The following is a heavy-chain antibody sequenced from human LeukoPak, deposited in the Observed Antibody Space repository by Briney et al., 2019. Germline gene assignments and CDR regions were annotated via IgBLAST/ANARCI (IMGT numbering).Heavy chain of an antibody. D-gene: IGHD1-1*01. CDR3: ARVNINNWHSCDY. CDR1: GGSISSNNW. CDR2: IYHSGSP. J-gene: IGHJ4*02. Sequence: SGTLSLTCAVSGGSISSNNWWGWVRQPPGKGLEWIGEIYHSGSPNYNPSLKSRVTISVDKSRNHFSLNLSSVTAADTAVYYCARVNINNWHSCDYWGQGALVTVSS. V-gene: IGHV4-4*02.